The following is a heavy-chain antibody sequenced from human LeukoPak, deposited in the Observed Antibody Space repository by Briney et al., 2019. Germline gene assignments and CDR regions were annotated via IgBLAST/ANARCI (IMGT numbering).Heavy chain of an antibody. CDR3: AREASLGKSGAFDI. CDR1: GFTFSDYY. CDR2: ISSSGSTI. Sequence: GGSLRLSCAASGFTFSDYYMSWIRQAPGKGLEWVSYISSSGSTIYYAGSVKGRFTISRDNAKNSLYLQMNSLRAEDTAVYYCAREASLGKSGAFDIWGQGTMVTVSS. J-gene: IGHJ3*02. V-gene: IGHV3-11*04. D-gene: IGHD1-26*01.